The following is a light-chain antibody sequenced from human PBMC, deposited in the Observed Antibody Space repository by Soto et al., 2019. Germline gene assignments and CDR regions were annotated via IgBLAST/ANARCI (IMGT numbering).Light chain of an antibody. CDR1: QSVGST. Sequence: EIVMTQSPATLSVSPGERATLSCRASQSVGSTLAWYQQKPGQAPRLLIYGASTRAPGIPARFSGSGSGTEFTLTISSLQSEDFAVYYCQQYSNWPLTFGGGTKVEIQ. CDR2: GAS. CDR3: QQYSNWPLT. V-gene: IGKV3-15*01. J-gene: IGKJ4*01.